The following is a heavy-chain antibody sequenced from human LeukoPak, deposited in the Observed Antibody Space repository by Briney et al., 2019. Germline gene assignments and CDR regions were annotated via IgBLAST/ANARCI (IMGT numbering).Heavy chain of an antibody. J-gene: IGHJ4*02. V-gene: IGHV4-59*12. Sequence: SETLSLTCTVSGGSISGYYWTWIRQPPGKGLEWIGYIYYSGSTNYNPSLKSRVTISVDTSKNQFSLKLSSVTAADTAVYYCARDSGSGCPTFDYWGQGTLVTVSS. CDR2: IYYSGST. CDR3: ARDSGSGCPTFDY. D-gene: IGHD6-19*01. CDR1: GGSISGYY.